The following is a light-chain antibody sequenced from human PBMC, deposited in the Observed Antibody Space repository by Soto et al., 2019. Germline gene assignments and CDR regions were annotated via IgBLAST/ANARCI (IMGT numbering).Light chain of an antibody. CDR3: RQYGSPPFS. CDR2: GAS. V-gene: IGKV3-20*01. J-gene: IGKJ2*03. Sequence: DTVLTQSPGTLSLSPGERATLSCRASQSVTSRYLAWYQQKPGQAPSLLIYGASNRAAGIPDRFSGSGSGTVFPLTISSLEPDVFAVYFCRQYGSPPFSFGQGTKVEIK. CDR1: QSVTSRY.